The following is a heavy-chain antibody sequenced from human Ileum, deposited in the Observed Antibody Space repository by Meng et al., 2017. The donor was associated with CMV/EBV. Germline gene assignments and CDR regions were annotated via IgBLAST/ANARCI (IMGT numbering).Heavy chain of an antibody. V-gene: IGHV7-4-1*02. Sequence: QVQLVQSGSELKKPGASVKVSCKASGYTFTTNSLIWVRQAPGQGPEWMGWINTNTGEPMYARDFTGRFVFSLDTSVSTAYLQISGLKAEDTAVYYCARDGLNERYFDYWGQGTLVTVSS. CDR3: ARDGLNERYFDY. CDR1: GYTFTTNS. CDR2: INTNTGEP. J-gene: IGHJ4*02.